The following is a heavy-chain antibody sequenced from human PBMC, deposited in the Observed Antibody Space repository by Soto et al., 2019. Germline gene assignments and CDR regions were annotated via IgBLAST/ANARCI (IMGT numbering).Heavy chain of an antibody. V-gene: IGHV1-69*01. Sequence: QVQLVQSGAEVKKPGSSVKVSCKASGGTFSSYAISWVRQAPGQGLESIGGIIPIFGTANYAQKFQGRVTITADESTSTAYMELSSLRSEDTAVYYCARDSDSGSYHRFDYWGQGTLVTVSS. D-gene: IGHD1-26*01. CDR3: ARDSDSGSYHRFDY. J-gene: IGHJ4*02. CDR2: IIPIFGTA. CDR1: GGTFSSYA.